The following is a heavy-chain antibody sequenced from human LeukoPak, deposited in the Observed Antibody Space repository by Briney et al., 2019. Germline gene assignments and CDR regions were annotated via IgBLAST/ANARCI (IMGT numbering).Heavy chain of an antibody. D-gene: IGHD6-6*01. J-gene: IGHJ4*02. V-gene: IGHV5-10-1*01. CDR3: ARHRPGGAGDY. CDR2: IDPSDSYT. CDR1: GYSFTSYW. Sequence: GESLKISCQGSGYSFTSYWINWVRQMPGKGLEWVGRIDPSDSYTNHSPSFQGHVTISADKSLSTAYLQWSSLKASDTAMYYCARHRPGGAGDYWGQGTLVTVSS.